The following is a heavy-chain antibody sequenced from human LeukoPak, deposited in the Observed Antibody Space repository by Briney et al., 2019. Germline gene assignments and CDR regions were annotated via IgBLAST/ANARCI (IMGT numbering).Heavy chain of an antibody. CDR3: VVSGSHYYFDS. CDR2: IYSGGSS. D-gene: IGHD3-10*01. V-gene: IGHV4-59*01. CDR1: GVSISSYF. J-gene: IGHJ4*02. Sequence: NSSETLSLTCTVSGVSISSYFWGWIRQPPGKGLEWVGYIYSGGSSNNNPSLKSRVTISIDTSKNQFSLKLSSVTAADTAVYYCVVSGSHYYFDSWGQGTLVTVSS.